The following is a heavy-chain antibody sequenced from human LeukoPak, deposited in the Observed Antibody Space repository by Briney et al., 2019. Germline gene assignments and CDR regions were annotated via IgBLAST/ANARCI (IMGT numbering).Heavy chain of an antibody. D-gene: IGHD6-19*01. J-gene: IGHJ4*02. CDR1: GFTFSSNV. V-gene: IGHV3-15*01. CDR2: IKSKTDGGTT. CDR3: TTNRALYSSGWESNDY. Sequence: GGSLRLSCAASGFTFSSNVMIWVRQAPGKGLEWVGRIKSKTDGGTTDYAAPVKGRFTISRDDSKNTLYLQMNSLKTEDTAVYYCTTNRALYSSGWESNDYWGQGTLVTVSS.